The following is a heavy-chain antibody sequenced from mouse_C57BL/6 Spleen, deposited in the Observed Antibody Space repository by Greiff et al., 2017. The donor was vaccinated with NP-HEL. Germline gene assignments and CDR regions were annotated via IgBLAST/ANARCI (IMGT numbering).Heavy chain of an antibody. Sequence: EVNVVESGGGLVQPGGSLSLSCAASGFTFTDYYMSWVRQPPGKALEWLGFIRNKANGYTTEYSASVKGRFTISRDNSQSILYLQMNALRAEDSATYYCARSAYGNYDYYAMDYWGQGTSVTVSS. CDR3: ARSAYGNYDYYAMDY. CDR1: GFTFTDYY. V-gene: IGHV7-3*01. J-gene: IGHJ4*01. D-gene: IGHD2-1*01. CDR2: IRNKANGYTT.